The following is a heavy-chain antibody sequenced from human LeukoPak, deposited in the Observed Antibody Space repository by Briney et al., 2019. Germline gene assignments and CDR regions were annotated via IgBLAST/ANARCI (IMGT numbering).Heavy chain of an antibody. CDR1: SYTFTSYG. V-gene: IGHV1-18*04. D-gene: IGHD3-9*01. CDR3: ARGGRYYDVLTGKDF. J-gene: IGHJ4*02. CDR2: ISAYNGNT. Sequence: ASVKVSCKASSYTFTSYGISWVRQAPGQGLEWMGWISAYNGNTNYAQKLQGRVTMSTDTSTSTAYMELRSLISDDTAVYFCARGGRYYDVLTGKDFWGQGTLVTVSS.